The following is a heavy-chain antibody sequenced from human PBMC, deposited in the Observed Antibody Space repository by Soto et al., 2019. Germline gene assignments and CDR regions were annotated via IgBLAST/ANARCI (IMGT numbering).Heavy chain of an antibody. CDR2: IYYSGST. Sequence: SETLSLTCTVSGASISSSSYYWGWIRQPPGKGLEWIGSIYYSGSTYYNPSLKSRVTISVDTSKNQFSLKLSSVTAADTAVYYCARGDPYNWFDPWGQGTLVTVSS. CDR1: GASISSSSYY. J-gene: IGHJ5*02. D-gene: IGHD1-26*01. CDR3: ARGDPYNWFDP. V-gene: IGHV4-39*07.